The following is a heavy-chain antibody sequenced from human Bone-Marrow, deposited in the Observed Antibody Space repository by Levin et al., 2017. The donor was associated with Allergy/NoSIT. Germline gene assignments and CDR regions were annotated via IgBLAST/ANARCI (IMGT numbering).Heavy chain of an antibody. CDR1: GFTFSSYA. CDR3: AKLGRSRGPHYYGMDV. J-gene: IGHJ6*02. D-gene: IGHD3-10*01. Sequence: GGSLRLSCAASGFTFSSYAMSWVRQAPGKGLEWVSAISGSGGSTYYADSVKGRFTISRDNSKNTLYLQMNSLRAEDTAVYYCAKLGRSRGPHYYGMDVWGQGTTVTVSS. V-gene: IGHV3-23*01. CDR2: ISGSGGST.